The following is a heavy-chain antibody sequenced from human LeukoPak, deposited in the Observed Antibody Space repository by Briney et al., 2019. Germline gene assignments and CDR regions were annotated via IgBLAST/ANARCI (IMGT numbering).Heavy chain of an antibody. CDR2: IYYSGST. CDR1: GGSISSGGYY. D-gene: IGHD4-17*01. V-gene: IGHV4-31*03. J-gene: IGHJ4*02. Sequence: SQTLSLTCTVSGGSISSGGYYWSWIRQHPGKGLEWIGYIYYSGSTYYNPSLKSRVTISVDTSKNQFSLKLSSVTAADTVVYYCARDPYGDSTFDYWGQGTLVTVSS. CDR3: ARDPYGDSTFDY.